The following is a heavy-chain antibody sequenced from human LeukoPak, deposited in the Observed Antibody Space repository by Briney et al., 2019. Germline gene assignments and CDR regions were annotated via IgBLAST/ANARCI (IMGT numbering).Heavy chain of an antibody. Sequence: PGGSLRLSCAASGFTLSDYNMSWIRQAPGKGLEWISYISSSGRTIDNADSVKGRFTISRDNAKKSLYLQMNSLRAEDTAVYYCARPRQYSGNIEAFDIWGQGTMVTVSS. CDR2: ISSSGRTI. CDR1: GFTLSDYN. V-gene: IGHV3-11*01. D-gene: IGHD1/OR15-1a*01. CDR3: ARPRQYSGNIEAFDI. J-gene: IGHJ3*02.